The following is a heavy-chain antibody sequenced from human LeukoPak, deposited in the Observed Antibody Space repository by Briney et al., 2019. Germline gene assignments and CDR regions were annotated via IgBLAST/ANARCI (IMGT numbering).Heavy chain of an antibody. J-gene: IGHJ5*02. V-gene: IGHV1-2*02. CDR1: GYTFTTYY. CDR2: INPNGGGT. CDR3: ARDLRQQLILWWLDP. Sequence: GASVKVSCKASGYTFTTYYTHWVRQAPGQAPEWIGWINPNGGGTSYARNFQGRVTMTRDTSITTAYMELSSLTFDDTAVYYCARDLRQQLILWWLDPWGQGTLVPVS. D-gene: IGHD2-2*01.